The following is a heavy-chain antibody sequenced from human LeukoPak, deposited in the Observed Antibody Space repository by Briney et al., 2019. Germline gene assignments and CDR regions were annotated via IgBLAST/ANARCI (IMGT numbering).Heavy chain of an antibody. CDR2: INPNSGGT. V-gene: IGHV1-2*02. Sequence: ASVKVSCKASGYTFTRYYMHWVRQAPGQGLEWMGWINPNSGGTNYAQKFQGRVTMTRDTSISTAYMELSRLRSDDTAVYYCARVLDYYDSSGPSYYYYYGMDVWGQGTTVTVSS. J-gene: IGHJ6*02. D-gene: IGHD3-22*01. CDR3: ARVLDYYDSSGPSYYYYYGMDV. CDR1: GYTFTRYY.